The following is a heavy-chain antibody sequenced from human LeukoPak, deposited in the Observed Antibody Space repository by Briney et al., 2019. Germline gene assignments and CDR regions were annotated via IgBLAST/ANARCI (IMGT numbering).Heavy chain of an antibody. V-gene: IGHV1-18*01. CDR1: GYTFTSYG. Sequence: GASVKVSCKASGYTFTSYGIRWVRQAPGQGLEWMGWISAYNGNTNYAQKLQGRVTMTTDTSTSTAYMELRSLRSDDTAVYYCARERGYRSSTSCYLNYYYMDVWGKGTTVTVSS. CDR3: ARERGYRSSTSCYLNYYYMDV. D-gene: IGHD2-2*01. CDR2: ISAYNGNT. J-gene: IGHJ6*03.